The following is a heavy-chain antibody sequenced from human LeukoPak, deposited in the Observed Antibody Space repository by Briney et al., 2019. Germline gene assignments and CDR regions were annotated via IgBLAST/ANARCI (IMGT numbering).Heavy chain of an antibody. CDR1: GGSINGGSYY. CDR2: IFTTGST. V-gene: IGHV4-61*09. J-gene: IGHJ4*02. Sequence: SQTLSLTCSVSGGSINGGSYYWSWIRQPAGKPLEWIGHIFTTGSTSYNPSLRTRVTISEDSSKDQFSLKLSSVTAADTAVYYCARVLGGYYQYYFDYWGQGTLVTVSS. CDR3: ARVLGGYYQYYFDY. D-gene: IGHD3-9*01.